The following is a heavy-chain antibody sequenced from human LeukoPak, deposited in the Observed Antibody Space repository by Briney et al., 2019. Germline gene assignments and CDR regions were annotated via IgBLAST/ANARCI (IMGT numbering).Heavy chain of an antibody. CDR2: IWYDGSNK. CDR1: GFTFSSYG. V-gene: IGHV3-33*06. CDR3: AKGRIVTTIPIIS. Sequence: GRSLRLSCAASGFTFSSYGMHWVRQAPGKGLEWVAVIWYDGSNKYYADSVKGRFTISRDNSKNTLYLQMNSLRAEDTAVYYCAKGRIVTTIPIISWGQGTLVTVSS. J-gene: IGHJ4*02. D-gene: IGHD5-12*01.